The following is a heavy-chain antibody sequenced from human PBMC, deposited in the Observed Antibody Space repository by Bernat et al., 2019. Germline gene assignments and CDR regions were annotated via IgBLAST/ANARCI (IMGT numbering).Heavy chain of an antibody. Sequence: QVQLQQWGAGLLKPSETLSLTCAVYGGSFSGYYWSWIRHPPGKGLEWIGEINHSGSTNYNPSLKSRVTISVDTSKNQSSLKLSSVTAADTAVYYCARITMVRGISRWGQGTLVTVSS. CDR2: INHSGST. J-gene: IGHJ4*02. CDR3: ARITMVRGISR. V-gene: IGHV4-34*01. CDR1: GGSFSGYY. D-gene: IGHD3-10*01.